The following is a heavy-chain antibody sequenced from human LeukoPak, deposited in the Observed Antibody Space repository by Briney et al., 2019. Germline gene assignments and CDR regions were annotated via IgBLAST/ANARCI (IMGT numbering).Heavy chain of an antibody. CDR3: ARASAGWFDP. CDR2: IYYSGST. V-gene: IGHV4-59*13. D-gene: IGHD6-13*01. J-gene: IGHJ5*02. CDR1: GGSISSYY. Sequence: SETLSLTCTVSGGSISSYYWSWIRQPPGKGLEWIGYIYYSGSTNYNPSLKSRVTISVDTSKNQFSLKLSSVTAADTAVYYCARASAGWFDPWGQGTLVTVSS.